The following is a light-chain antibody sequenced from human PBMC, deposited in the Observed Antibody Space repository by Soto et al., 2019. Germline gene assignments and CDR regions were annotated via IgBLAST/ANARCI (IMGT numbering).Light chain of an antibody. V-gene: IGKV3-20*01. CDR3: QQYATSRT. CDR1: QSVSSSY. CDR2: GAS. J-gene: IGKJ1*01. Sequence: EIVLTQSPATLSLSPGERATLSCRASQSVSSSYLAWYQQKPGQAPRGLIYGASNSTTGISDRISGSWSGTDFTLTIRRLDPEDFAVYYSQQYATSRTFGQGTAVEIK.